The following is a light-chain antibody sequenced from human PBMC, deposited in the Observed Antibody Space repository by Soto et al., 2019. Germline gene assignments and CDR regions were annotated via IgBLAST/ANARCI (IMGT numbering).Light chain of an antibody. CDR3: TSYTSSSAGV. CDR2: DVS. V-gene: IGLV2-14*01. CDR1: SSDVGGYNY. J-gene: IGLJ1*01. Sequence: QSALTQPASVSGSPGQSITISCTGTSSDVGGYNYVSWYQQHPGKAPKLMIYDVSNRPSGVSNRFAGSKSGNTASLTISGLHAEDEAYYYCTSYTSSSAGVFGTGTKLTVL.